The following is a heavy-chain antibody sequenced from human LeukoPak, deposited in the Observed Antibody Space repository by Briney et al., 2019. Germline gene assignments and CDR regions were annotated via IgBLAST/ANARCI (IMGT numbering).Heavy chain of an antibody. Sequence: SETLSLTCTVSGASITSNFWSWVRQPPGEGLEWIGYMYYSGSTKYNPSLKSRVTISVDTSKNQFSLKLTSVTAAYTAVYYCARGGGMTAVHGDLDYWGQGTLVTVSS. CDR2: MYYSGST. J-gene: IGHJ4*02. CDR3: ARGGGMTAVHGDLDY. CDR1: GASITSNF. D-gene: IGHD4-17*01. V-gene: IGHV4-59*01.